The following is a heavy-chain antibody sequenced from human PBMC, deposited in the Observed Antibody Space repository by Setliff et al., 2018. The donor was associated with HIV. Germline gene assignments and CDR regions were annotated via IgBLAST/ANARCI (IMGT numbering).Heavy chain of an antibody. J-gene: IGHJ4*02. Sequence: SETLSLTCAVSGYSISSGYYWGWIRQPPGKGLGWIGSISHSGSTYYNPSLKSRVTISVDTSKNQFSLKLSSVTAADTAVYYCARHEITMVRGVTIRAGYSFDYWGQGTLVTVSS. V-gene: IGHV4-38-2*01. CDR2: ISHSGST. CDR3: ARHEITMVRGVTIRAGYSFDY. CDR1: GYSISSGYY. D-gene: IGHD3-10*01.